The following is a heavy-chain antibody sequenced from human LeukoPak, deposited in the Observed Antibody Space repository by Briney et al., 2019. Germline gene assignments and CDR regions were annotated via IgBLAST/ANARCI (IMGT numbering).Heavy chain of an antibody. CDR1: GISVSNDY. J-gene: IGHJ3*01. CDR2: IYADGYT. CDR3: ARDRPGEKDFDV. Sequence: GGSLRLSCAASGISVSNDYMSWVRQAPGEGLEWVSAIYADGYTRDAASVKGRFSISRHNSKNTVYLQMDNLRPEDTAVYYCARDRPGEKDFDVWGPGTMVTVSS. V-gene: IGHV3-53*04.